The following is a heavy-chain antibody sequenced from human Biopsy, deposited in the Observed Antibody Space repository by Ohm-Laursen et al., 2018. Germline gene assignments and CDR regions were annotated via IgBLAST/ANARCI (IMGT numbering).Heavy chain of an antibody. D-gene: IGHD3-3*01. CDR1: GGSVSDSFHF. J-gene: IGHJ4*02. V-gene: IGHV4-39*01. CDR2: IYYSGNT. CDR3: ARQVDFWSGYVDY. Sequence: GTLSLTCSVSGGSVSDSFHFWGWIRQSPGKGLEWIGNIYYSGNTGYSPSLKSRVTISVDTSNNQFSLKLRSVTAADTAVYYCARQVDFWSGYVDYWGQGTLVAVSS.